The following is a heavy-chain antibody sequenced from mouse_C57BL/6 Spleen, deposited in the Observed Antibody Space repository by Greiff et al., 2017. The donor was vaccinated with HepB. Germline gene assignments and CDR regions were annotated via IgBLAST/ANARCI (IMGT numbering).Heavy chain of an antibody. Sequence: VKLQQPGAELVMPGASVKLSCKASGYTFTSYWMHWVKQRPGQGLEWIGEIDPSDSYTNYNQKFKGKSTLTVDKSSSTAYMQLSSLTSEDSAVYYCARSGTNFDYWGQGTTLTVSS. J-gene: IGHJ2*01. D-gene: IGHD4-1*01. CDR1: GYTFTSYW. CDR3: ARSGTNFDY. CDR2: IDPSDSYT. V-gene: IGHV1-69*01.